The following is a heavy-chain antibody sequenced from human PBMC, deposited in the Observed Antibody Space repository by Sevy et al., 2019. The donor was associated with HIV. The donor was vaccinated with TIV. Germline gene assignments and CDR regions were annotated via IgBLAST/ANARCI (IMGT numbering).Heavy chain of an antibody. D-gene: IGHD2-2*01. V-gene: IGHV3-11*01. CDR2: ISSRGSTI. CDR1: GFIFSDFY. Sequence: GGSLRLSCAASGFIFSDFYMSWVRQAPGKGLEWISYISSRGSTIYYADSVKGRFTISKDNAKNSLYLQMNSLTAEDTGVYCCASDHVVVEPLANYGMDVWGQGTTVTVSS. J-gene: IGHJ6*02. CDR3: ASDHVVVEPLANYGMDV.